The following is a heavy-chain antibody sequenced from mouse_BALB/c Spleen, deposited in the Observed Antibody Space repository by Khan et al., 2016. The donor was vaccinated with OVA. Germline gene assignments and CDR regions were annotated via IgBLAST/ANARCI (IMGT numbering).Heavy chain of an antibody. D-gene: IGHD3-2*02. V-gene: IGHV1S132*01. J-gene: IGHJ2*01. CDR3: AREEALYYFDY. CDR2: IYPGTDNT. CDR1: GYIFTSYW. Sequence: QVQLQQSGAELVRPGASVKLSCKTSGYIFTSYWLHWVKQRSEQGLEWIARIYPGTDNTYYNEKLKDKATLTADKSSSTAYMQLSSLKSEDSAVYFCAREEALYYFDYWGQGTTLTVSS.